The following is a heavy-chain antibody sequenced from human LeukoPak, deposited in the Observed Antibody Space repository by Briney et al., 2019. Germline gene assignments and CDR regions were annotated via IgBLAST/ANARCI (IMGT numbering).Heavy chain of an antibody. J-gene: IGHJ1*01. D-gene: IGHD6-13*01. CDR1: GFSFSNFG. CDR2: IWHDGSNS. CDR3: VRGEYSSSWHSEYFQH. Sequence: SGGSLRLSCAASGFSFSNFGMHWVRQAPGKGLEWVAIIWHDGSNSYYADSVKGRFTLSIDNSKNTLYLQMDSLRVEDTALYYCVRGEYSSSWHSEYFQHWGQGTLVTVSS. V-gene: IGHV3-33*01.